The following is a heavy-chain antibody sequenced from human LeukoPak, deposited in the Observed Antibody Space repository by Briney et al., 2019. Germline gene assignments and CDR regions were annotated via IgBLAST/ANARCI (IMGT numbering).Heavy chain of an antibody. CDR2: ISYDGSNK. Sequence: VQLVESGGGVVHPGRSLRLSCAASGFTFSSYAMHWVRQAPGKGLEWVAVISYDGSNKYYADSVKGRFTISRDNSKNTLYLQMNSLRAEDTAVYYCARAPAVAGIGDYWGQGTLVTVSS. D-gene: IGHD6-19*01. J-gene: IGHJ4*02. CDR3: ARAPAVAGIGDY. CDR1: GFTFSSYA. V-gene: IGHV3-30*04.